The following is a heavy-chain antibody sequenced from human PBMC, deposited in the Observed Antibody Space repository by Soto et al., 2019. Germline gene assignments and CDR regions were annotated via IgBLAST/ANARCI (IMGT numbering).Heavy chain of an antibody. V-gene: IGHV1-69*12. CDR3: ARDRRDGYDKTTDNRSDP. CDR1: GGTFSSYA. CDR2: IIPIFGTA. J-gene: IGHJ5*02. D-gene: IGHD5-12*01. Sequence: QVQLVQSGAEVKKPGSSVKVSCKASGGTFSSYALRWVRPAPGPGLEWLGGIIPIFGTANYAQKFQGRVTITADESTSAAYMELSSLRSEDTAGYYGARDRRDGYDKTTDNRSDPWGQGTLFTVSS.